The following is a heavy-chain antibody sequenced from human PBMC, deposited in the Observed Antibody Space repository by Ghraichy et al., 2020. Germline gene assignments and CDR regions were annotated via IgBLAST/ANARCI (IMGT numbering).Heavy chain of an antibody. CDR2: ISSSSSYI. CDR1: GFTFSIYS. J-gene: IGHJ6*02. D-gene: IGHD4-23*01. V-gene: IGHV3-21*01. CDR3: AIVAPVTNGMDV. Sequence: GGSLRLSCAASGFTFSIYSMNWVRQPPGKGLEWVSSISSSSSYIYYADSMKGRFTISRDNAKNSLYLQRNSLRAADTTVYYFAIVAPVTNGMDVWGQGTTVTVSS.